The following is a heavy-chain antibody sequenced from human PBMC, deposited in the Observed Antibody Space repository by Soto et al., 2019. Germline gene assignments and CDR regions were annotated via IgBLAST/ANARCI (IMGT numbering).Heavy chain of an antibody. V-gene: IGHV1-3*01. Sequence: QVQRVQSGAEVKKPGASVKVSCKTSGYTFTRYTMHWVRQAPGQSLEWMGWINAGNGNTKYSQNFQCRVTITRDTSASTAYMELSSLSSEDQAVYSRARGGGVGFGDYTTGGMDFW. CDR2: INAGNGNT. CDR1: GYTFTRYT. CDR3: ARGGGVGFGDYTTGGMDF. D-gene: IGHD2-8*02. J-gene: IGHJ6*01.